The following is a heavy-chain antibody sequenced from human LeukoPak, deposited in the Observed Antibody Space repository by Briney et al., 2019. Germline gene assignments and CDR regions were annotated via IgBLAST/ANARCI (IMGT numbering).Heavy chain of an antibody. D-gene: IGHD4-17*01. Sequence: ASVKVSCMASGYTFTSYGISWVRQAPGQGLEWMGWISAYNGNTNYAQKLQGRVTMTTDTSTSTAYMELRSLRSDDTAVYYCARDVGDGDYFDYWGQGALVTVSS. CDR1: GYTFTSYG. CDR3: ARDVGDGDYFDY. J-gene: IGHJ4*02. CDR2: ISAYNGNT. V-gene: IGHV1-18*01.